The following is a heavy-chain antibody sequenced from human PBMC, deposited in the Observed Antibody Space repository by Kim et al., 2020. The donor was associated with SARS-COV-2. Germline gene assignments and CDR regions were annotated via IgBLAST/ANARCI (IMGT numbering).Heavy chain of an antibody. Sequence: SETLSLTCTVSGGSISSGDYYWSWIRQPPGKGLEWIGYIYYSGSTYYNPSLKSRVTISVDTSKNQFSLKLSSVTAADTAVYYCARAAGCSGGSCYSSMAFDIWGQGTMVTVSS. CDR2: IYYSGST. CDR3: ARAAGCSGGSCYSSMAFDI. D-gene: IGHD2-15*01. J-gene: IGHJ3*02. CDR1: GGSISSGDYY. V-gene: IGHV4-30-4*01.